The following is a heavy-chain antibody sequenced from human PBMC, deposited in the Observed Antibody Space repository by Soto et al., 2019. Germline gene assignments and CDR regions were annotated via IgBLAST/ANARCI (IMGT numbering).Heavy chain of an antibody. D-gene: IGHD3-22*01. J-gene: IGHJ4*02. Sequence: GASVKVSCKASCYTFTSYGISWVRQAPGQGLEWMGWISAYNGNTNYAQKFQGRVTITADESTSTAYMELSSLRSEDTAAYYCAREGKGGYDSSGYQGDYWGQGTLVTVSS. CDR3: AREGKGGYDSSGYQGDY. V-gene: IGHV1-18*01. CDR2: ISAYNGNT. CDR1: CYTFTSYG.